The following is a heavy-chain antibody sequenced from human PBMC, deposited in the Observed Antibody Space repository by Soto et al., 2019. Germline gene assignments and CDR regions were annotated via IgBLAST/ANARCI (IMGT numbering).Heavy chain of an antibody. CDR2: IYYSGST. CDR1: GDSVSSGGYY. CDR3: ATGNAWGFRLAS. J-gene: IGHJ4*02. Sequence: PSETLSLTCTVSGDSVSSGGYYWSWVRQHPITGLEWIGYIYYSGSTYYNPSLRGRVTISLDTSENHFSLSLSPVTAADTAVYDCATGNAWGFRLASCGRGTLVTVSS. V-gene: IGHV4-31*03. D-gene: IGHD7-27*01.